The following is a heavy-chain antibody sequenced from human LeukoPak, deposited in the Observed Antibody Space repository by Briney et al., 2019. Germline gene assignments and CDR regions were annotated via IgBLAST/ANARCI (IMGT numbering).Heavy chain of an antibody. Sequence: SETLSLTCNVSGGSISSYYWSWIRQPPGKGLEWIGYMYYSGNTNYNPSLKSRVTTSVDSSKNQFSLKLSSVTAADTAVYYCARAVVDYYDTINWFDPWGQGTLVTVSS. CDR3: ARAVVDYYDTINWFDP. CDR1: GGSISSYY. CDR2: MYYSGNT. D-gene: IGHD3-22*01. V-gene: IGHV4-59*01. J-gene: IGHJ5*02.